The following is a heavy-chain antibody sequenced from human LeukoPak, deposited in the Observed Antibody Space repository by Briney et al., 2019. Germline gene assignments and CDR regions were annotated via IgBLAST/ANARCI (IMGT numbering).Heavy chain of an antibody. J-gene: IGHJ5*02. D-gene: IGHD5-18*01. CDR2: ISGSGCST. V-gene: IGHV3-23*01. CDR3: AKGGDTAMVTWFEP. CDR1: GFTFSSYA. Sequence: GGSLRLSCAASGFTFSSYAMSWVRPAPGKGLEWVSAISGSGCSTYYADSVKGRVTTSRDNSKNTLYLQMNSVRAEDTAVYYCAKGGDTAMVTWFEPWGQGTLVTVSS.